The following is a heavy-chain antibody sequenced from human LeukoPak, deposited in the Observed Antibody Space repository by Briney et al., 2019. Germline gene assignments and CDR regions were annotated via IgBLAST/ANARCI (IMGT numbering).Heavy chain of an antibody. CDR1: GFTFSSYS. CDR3: ARGDGYLYYFDY. V-gene: IGHV3-21*01. CDR2: ISSSSSYI. D-gene: IGHD5-24*01. Sequence: SGGSLRLSCAASGFTFSSYSMNWVRQAPGKGLEWVSSISSSSSYIYYADSVKGRFTISRDHAKNSLYLQMNSLRAEDTAVYYCARGDGYLYYFDYWGQGTLVTVSS. J-gene: IGHJ4*02.